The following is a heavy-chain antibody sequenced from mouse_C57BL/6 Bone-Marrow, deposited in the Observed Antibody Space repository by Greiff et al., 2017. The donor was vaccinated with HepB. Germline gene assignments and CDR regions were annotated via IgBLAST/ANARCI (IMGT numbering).Heavy chain of an antibody. CDR1: GFNIKDDY. J-gene: IGHJ2*01. CDR3: TGYDYDYFDY. V-gene: IGHV14-4*01. D-gene: IGHD2-4*01. CDR2: IDPENGDT. Sequence: VQLKESGAELVRPGASVKLSCTASGFNIKDDYMHWVKQRPEQGLEWIGWIDPENGDTEYASKFQGKATITADTSSNTAYLQLSSLTSEDTAVYYCTGYDYDYFDYWGQGTTLTVSS.